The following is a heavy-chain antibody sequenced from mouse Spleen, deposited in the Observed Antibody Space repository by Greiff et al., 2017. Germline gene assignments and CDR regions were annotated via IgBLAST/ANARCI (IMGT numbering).Heavy chain of an antibody. CDR2: ISTYYGDA. CDR1: GYTFTDYA. Sequence: QVQLQQSGAELVRPGVSVKISCKGSGYTFTDYAMHWVKQSHAKSLEWIGVISTYYGDASYNQKFKGKATMTVDKSSSTAYMELARLTSEDSAIYYCARLGFTTATVDYWGQGTTLTVSS. V-gene: IGHV1S137*01. D-gene: IGHD1-2*01. J-gene: IGHJ2*01. CDR3: ARLGFTTATVDY.